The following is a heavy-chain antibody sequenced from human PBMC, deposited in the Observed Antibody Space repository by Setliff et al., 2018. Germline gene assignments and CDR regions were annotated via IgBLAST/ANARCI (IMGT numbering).Heavy chain of an antibody. J-gene: IGHJ4*02. V-gene: IGHV4-39*07. D-gene: IGHD3-9*01. CDR3: ARTLYDYDILTGPGYYFDY. CDR2: IYYSGST. CDR1: GGSISSSSYY. Sequence: SETLSLTCTVSGGSISSSSYYWGWIRQPPGKGLEWIGSIYYSGSTYYNPSRKSRVTISVDTSNNQFSLKLSSVTAADTAVYYCARTLYDYDILTGPGYYFDYWGQGTLVTVSS.